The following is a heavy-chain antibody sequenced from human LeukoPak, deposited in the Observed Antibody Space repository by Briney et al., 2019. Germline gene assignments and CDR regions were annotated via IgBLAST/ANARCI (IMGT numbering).Heavy chain of an antibody. CDR2: IIPIFGTA. V-gene: IGHV1-69*01. J-gene: IGHJ4*02. CDR3: ASIVHYCSGGSCSSDY. CDR1: GGTFSSYA. D-gene: IGHD2-15*01. Sequence: SVKVSCKASGGTFSSYAISWVRQAPGQGLEWMGGIIPIFGTANYAQKFQGRVTITAGESTSTAYMELSSLRSEDTAVYYCASIVHYCSGGSCSSDYWGQGTLVTVSS.